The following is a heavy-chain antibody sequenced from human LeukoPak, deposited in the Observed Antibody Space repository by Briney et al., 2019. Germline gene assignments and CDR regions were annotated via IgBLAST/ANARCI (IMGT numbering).Heavy chain of an antibody. CDR1: GYSISSGNY. Sequence: SETLSLTCAVSGYSISSGNYWGWIRQPPGKGLEWIGSIYHSGSTYYNPSLKSRVTISVDTSKNQFSLKLSSVTAADTAVYYCATGYSSGWSARFDPWGQGTLVTVSS. V-gene: IGHV4-38-2*01. CDR3: ATGYSSGWSARFDP. D-gene: IGHD6-19*01. CDR2: IYHSGST. J-gene: IGHJ5*02.